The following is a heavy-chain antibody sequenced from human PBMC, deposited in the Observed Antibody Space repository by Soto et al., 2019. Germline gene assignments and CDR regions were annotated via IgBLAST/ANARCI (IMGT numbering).Heavy chain of an antibody. CDR2: ISAYNGNT. CDR1: GYTFTSYG. Sequence: ASVKVSCKASGYTFTSYGISWVRQAPGQGLEWMGWISAYNGNTNYAQKLQGRVTMTTDTSTSTAYMELRRLRSDDTAVYYCASLLWFGEPPGYYFDYWGQGTLVTVSS. J-gene: IGHJ4*02. V-gene: IGHV1-18*01. D-gene: IGHD3-10*01. CDR3: ASLLWFGEPPGYYFDY.